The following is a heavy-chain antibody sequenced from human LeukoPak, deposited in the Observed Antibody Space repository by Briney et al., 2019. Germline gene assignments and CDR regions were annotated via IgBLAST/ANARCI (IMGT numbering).Heavy chain of an antibody. CDR1: GYTFTSYD. CDR3: ARRLRDRSGCSYFFDY. Sequence: GASVKVSCKASGYTFTSYDINWVRQATGQGLEWMGWMNPNSGNTGYAQKFQGRVTMTRNTSISTAYMELSSLRSEDTAVYYCARRLRDRSGCSYFFDYWGQGTLVTVSS. J-gene: IGHJ4*02. D-gene: IGHD6-19*01. V-gene: IGHV1-8*01. CDR2: MNPNSGNT.